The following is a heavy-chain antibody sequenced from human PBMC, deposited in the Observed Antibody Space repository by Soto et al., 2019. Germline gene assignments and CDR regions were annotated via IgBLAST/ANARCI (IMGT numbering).Heavy chain of an antibody. CDR1: GFTFSSHA. Sequence: GGSRRLSCAASGFTFSSHAMHWVRQAPGKGLEWVAVISYDGSNKYYADSVKGRFTISRDNSKNTLYLQMNSLRAEDTAVYYCARGSKTYYDFWRGYYRNWFDPWGQGTLVTVSS. CDR2: ISYDGSNK. D-gene: IGHD3-3*01. V-gene: IGHV3-30-3*01. CDR3: ARGSKTYYDFWRGYYRNWFDP. J-gene: IGHJ5*02.